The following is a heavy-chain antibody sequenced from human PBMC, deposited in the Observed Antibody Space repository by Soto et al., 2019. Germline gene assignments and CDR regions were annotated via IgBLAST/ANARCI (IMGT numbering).Heavy chain of an antibody. CDR3: ASSISRGKALGY. J-gene: IGHJ4*02. CDR2: IWYDGSNK. Sequence: QVQLVESGGGVVQPGRSLRLSCAASGFTFSSYGMHWVRQAPGKGLEWVAVIWYDGSNKYYADSVKGRFTISRDNSKNTLYLEMNSLRAEDTAVYYCASSISRGKALGYWGQGTLVTLSS. CDR1: GFTFSSYG. V-gene: IGHV3-33*01. D-gene: IGHD3-3*02.